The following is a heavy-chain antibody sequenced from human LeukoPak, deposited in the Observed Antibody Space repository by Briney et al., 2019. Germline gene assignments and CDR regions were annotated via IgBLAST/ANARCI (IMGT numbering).Heavy chain of an antibody. CDR1: GFTFSDYY. V-gene: IGHV3-11*04. D-gene: IGHD6-13*01. CDR3: AKDGGSSWYFDY. J-gene: IGHJ4*02. Sequence: SGGSLRLAFAASGFTFSDYYMSWSRQAPGKGLGWVSYISSSDNTTYHADSVKGRFTIYRDNAKNSLYLQIGSLRAEDTAVYYCAKDGGSSWYFDYWGQGTLVTVSS. CDR2: ISSSDNTT.